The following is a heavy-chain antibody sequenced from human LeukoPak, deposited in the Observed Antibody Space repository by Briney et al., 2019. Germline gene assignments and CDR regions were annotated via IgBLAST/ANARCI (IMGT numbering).Heavy chain of an antibody. CDR3: ASFGRRDGYNPYYFDY. D-gene: IGHD5-24*01. J-gene: IGHJ4*02. Sequence: SETLSLTCAVSGGSINSYYWTWIRQPPGKGLEWIGYIYYSGSTNYNPSLKSRVTIAVDTSKNQFSLKLSSVTAADTAVYYCASFGRRDGYNPYYFDYWGQASLVTVSS. V-gene: IGHV4-59*08. CDR1: GGSINSYY. CDR2: IYYSGST.